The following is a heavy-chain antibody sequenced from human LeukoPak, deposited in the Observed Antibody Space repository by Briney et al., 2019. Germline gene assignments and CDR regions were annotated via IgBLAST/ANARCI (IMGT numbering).Heavy chain of an antibody. V-gene: IGHV3-23*01. CDR2: ISGSGGST. J-gene: IGHJ4*02. Sequence: ASLRLSCAASGFTFSSYAMSWVRQAPGKGLEWVSAISGSGGSTYYADSVKGRFTISRDNSKNTLYLQMNSLRAEDMAVYYCAKAGAMIVVVSHYFFDYWGQGTLVTVSS. D-gene: IGHD3-22*01. CDR1: GFTFSSYA. CDR3: AKAGAMIVVVSHYFFDY.